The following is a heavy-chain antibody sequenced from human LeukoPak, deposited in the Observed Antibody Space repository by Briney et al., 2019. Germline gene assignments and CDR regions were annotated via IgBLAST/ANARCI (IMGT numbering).Heavy chain of an antibody. CDR1: GFTFSSYS. CDR3: ARDGEGYYGSGSYRDNAFDI. Sequence: GRSLRLSCAASGFTFSSYSMNWVRQAPGKGLEWVSSISSSSSYIYYADSVKGRFTISRDNAKNSLYLQMNSLRAEDTAVYYCARDGEGYYGSGSYRDNAFDIWGQGTMVTVSS. J-gene: IGHJ3*02. CDR2: ISSSSSYI. D-gene: IGHD3-10*01. V-gene: IGHV3-21*01.